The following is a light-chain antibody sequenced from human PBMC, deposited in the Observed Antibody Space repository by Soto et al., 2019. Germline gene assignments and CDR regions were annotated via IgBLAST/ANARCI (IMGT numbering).Light chain of an antibody. V-gene: IGLV2-18*02. Sequence: QSVLTQPPSVSGSPGQSVTISCTGTSSDVGSYNRVSWYQQPPGTAPKLMIYEVSNRPSGVPDRFSGSKSGNTASLTISGLQAEVEVDYCCSSYTTSSTLVFGGGTKVTVL. J-gene: IGLJ2*01. CDR3: SSYTTSSTLV. CDR2: EVS. CDR1: SSDVGSYNR.